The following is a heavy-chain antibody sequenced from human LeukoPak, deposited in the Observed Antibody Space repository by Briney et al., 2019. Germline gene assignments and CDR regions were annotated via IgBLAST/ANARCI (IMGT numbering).Heavy chain of an antibody. V-gene: IGHV3-74*01. CDR2: INSDGSTT. J-gene: IGHJ5*02. CDR1: GFNFNNYW. CDR3: ASLSQYPSAWFDP. Sequence: GSLRLSCAASGFNFNNYWMHWVRQPPGKGLEWVSRINSDGSTTTYADSVKGRFTISRDNTKNMLYLQMNSLTAEDMAMYYCASLSQYPSAWFDPWGQGTLVTVSS. D-gene: IGHD2/OR15-2a*01.